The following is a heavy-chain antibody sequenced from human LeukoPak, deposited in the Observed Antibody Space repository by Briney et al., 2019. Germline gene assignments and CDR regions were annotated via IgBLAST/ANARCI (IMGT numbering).Heavy chain of an antibody. V-gene: IGHV1-69*13. J-gene: IGHJ3*02. Sequence: SVKVSCKASGGTFSSYAISWVRQAPGQGLEWMGGIIPIFGTANYAQKFQGRVTITADESTSTAYMELSSLRSEDTAVYYCARGGSSGYYRADDAFDIWGQGTMVTVSS. CDR3: ARGGSSGYYRADDAFDI. D-gene: IGHD3-22*01. CDR2: IIPIFGTA. CDR1: GGTFSSYA.